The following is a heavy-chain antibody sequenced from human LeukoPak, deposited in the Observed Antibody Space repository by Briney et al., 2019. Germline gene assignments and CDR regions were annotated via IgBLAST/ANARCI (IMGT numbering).Heavy chain of an antibody. Sequence: GASVKVSCKASGGTFSSYAISWVRRAPGQGLEWMGRIIPIFGIANYAQKFQGRVTITADKSTSTAYMELSSLRSEDTAVYYCARDRGYYYDSSGYYNAFDIWGQGTMVTVSS. V-gene: IGHV1-69*04. J-gene: IGHJ3*02. CDR1: GGTFSSYA. CDR2: IIPIFGIA. CDR3: ARDRGYYYDSSGYYNAFDI. D-gene: IGHD3-22*01.